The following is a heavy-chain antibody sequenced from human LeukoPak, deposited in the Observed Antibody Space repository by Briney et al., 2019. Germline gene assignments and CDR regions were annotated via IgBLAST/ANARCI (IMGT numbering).Heavy chain of an antibody. CDR3: ARSGLQDY. D-gene: IGHD6-25*01. CDR1: GDSISTSNSY. V-gene: IGHV4-39*01. CDR2: IYYSGNT. J-gene: IGHJ4*02. Sequence: KPSETLSLTCTVSGDSISTSNSYWGWIRQPPGKGLEWIGSIYYSGNTYYNASLKSRVTISIDTSKNQFSLKLTSVTAADTAVYYCARSGLQDYWGQGTLVTVSS.